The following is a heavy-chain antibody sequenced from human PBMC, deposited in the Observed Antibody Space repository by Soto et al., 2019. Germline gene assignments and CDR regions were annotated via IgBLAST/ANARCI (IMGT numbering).Heavy chain of an antibody. CDR3: ARVPQRRYYDSSGYYYFDY. CDR2: ISSSSTI. Sequence: GGSLRLSCAASGFTFSSYSMNWVRQAPGKGLEWVSYISSSSTIYYADSVKGRFTISRDNAKNSLYLQMNSLRDEDTAVYYCARVPQRRYYDSSGYYYFDYWGQGTLVTVSS. V-gene: IGHV3-48*02. J-gene: IGHJ4*02. CDR1: GFTFSSYS. D-gene: IGHD3-22*01.